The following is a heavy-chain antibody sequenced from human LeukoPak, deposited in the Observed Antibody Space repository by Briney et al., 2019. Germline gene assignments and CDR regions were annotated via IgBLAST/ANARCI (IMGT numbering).Heavy chain of an antibody. CDR2: ISSSSSYI. Sequence: GGSLRLSCAASGLTFSSYSMNWVRQAPGKGLEWVSSISSSSSYIYYADSVKGRFTISRDNAKNSLYLQMNSLRAEDTAVYYCARDNGDLDAFDIWGQGTMVTVSS. V-gene: IGHV3-21*01. CDR3: ARDNGDLDAFDI. J-gene: IGHJ3*02. CDR1: GLTFSSYS.